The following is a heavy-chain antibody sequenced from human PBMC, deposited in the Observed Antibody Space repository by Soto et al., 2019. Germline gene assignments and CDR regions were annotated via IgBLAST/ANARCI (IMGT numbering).Heavy chain of an antibody. CDR3: ARSRAGRTAASYYDYMDV. J-gene: IGHJ6*03. CDR1: GFSFSDYW. V-gene: IGHV3-7*01. Sequence: EVQLVESGGGLVQPGGSLRVSCAAAGFSFSDYWMTWVRQVPGKGLEWVANIKQDGSEKYYADSVKGRFTISRDNAKSSLYVQLNSLRAEDTAVYYCARSRAGRTAASYYDYMDVWGKGTTVTLSS. D-gene: IGHD2-2*01. CDR2: IKQDGSEK.